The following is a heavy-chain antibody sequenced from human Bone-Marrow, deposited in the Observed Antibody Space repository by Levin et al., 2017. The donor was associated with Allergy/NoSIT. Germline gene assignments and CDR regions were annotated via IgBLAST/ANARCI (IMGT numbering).Heavy chain of an antibody. J-gene: IGHJ3*02. D-gene: IGHD2-8*01. CDR3: ARVSAWPGGVAFDI. CDR1: GFTFSSYA. V-gene: IGHV3-30-3*01. CDR2: ISYDGSNK. Sequence: PGGSLRLSCAASGFTFSSYAMHWVRQAPGKGLEWVAVISYDGSNKYYADSVKGRFTISRDNSKNTLYLQMNSLRAEDTAVYYCARVSAWPGGVAFDIWGQGTMVTVSS.